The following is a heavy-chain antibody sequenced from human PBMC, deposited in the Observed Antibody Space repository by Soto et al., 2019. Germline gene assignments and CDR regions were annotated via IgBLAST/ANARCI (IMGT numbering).Heavy chain of an antibody. Sequence: QLQLQESGPGLVKPSETLSLTCTVSGGSISSSSYYWGWICQPPGKGLEWIGSIYYRGNTYYNPSLKSRVTISVDTSKNQFSLKLSSVTAADTAVYYCAREGGGYCSGGSCQVDYWGQGTLVTVSS. CDR3: AREGGGYCSGGSCQVDY. J-gene: IGHJ4*02. V-gene: IGHV4-39*02. CDR1: GGSISSSSYY. D-gene: IGHD2-15*01. CDR2: IYYRGNT.